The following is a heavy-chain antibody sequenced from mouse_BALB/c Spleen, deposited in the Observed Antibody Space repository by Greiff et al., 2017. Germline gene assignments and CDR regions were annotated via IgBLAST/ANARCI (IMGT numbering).Heavy chain of an antibody. CDR2: ISSGGST. D-gene: IGHD1-1*02. CDR3: ARGYGDYFDY. V-gene: IGHV5-6-5*01. Sequence: DVMLVESGGGLVKPGGSLNLSCAASGFTFSSYAMSWVRQTPEKRLEWVASISSGGSTYYPDSVKGRFTISRDNARNILYLQMSSLRSEDTAMYYCARGYGDYFDYWGQGTTLTVSS. CDR1: GFTFSSYA. J-gene: IGHJ2*01.